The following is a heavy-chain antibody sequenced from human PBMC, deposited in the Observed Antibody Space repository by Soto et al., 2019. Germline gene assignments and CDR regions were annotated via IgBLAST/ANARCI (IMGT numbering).Heavy chain of an antibody. D-gene: IGHD3-9*01. V-gene: IGHV3-23*01. Sequence: VGSLRLSCAASGFTFSSYAMSWVRQAPGKGLEWVSAISGSGGSTYYADSVKGRFTISRDNSKNTLYLQMNSLRAEDTAVYYCAKDEYYDILTGYPFDYWGQGTLVTVS. CDR2: ISGSGGST. J-gene: IGHJ4*02. CDR1: GFTFSSYA. CDR3: AKDEYYDILTGYPFDY.